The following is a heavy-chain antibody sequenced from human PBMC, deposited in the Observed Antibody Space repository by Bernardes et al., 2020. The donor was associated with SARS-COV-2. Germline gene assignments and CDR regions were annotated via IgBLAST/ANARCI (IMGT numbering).Heavy chain of an antibody. CDR2: IVVGSGNT. D-gene: IGHD6-6*01. Sequence: SVKVSCKASGFTFTSSAVQWVRQARGQRLEWIGWIVVGSGNTNYAQKFQERVTITRDMSTRTAYMELSSLRSEDTAVYHCAARGDSSSPSLEYWGQGTLVTVSS. CDR1: GFTFTSSA. J-gene: IGHJ4*02. V-gene: IGHV1-58*01. CDR3: AARGDSSSPSLEY.